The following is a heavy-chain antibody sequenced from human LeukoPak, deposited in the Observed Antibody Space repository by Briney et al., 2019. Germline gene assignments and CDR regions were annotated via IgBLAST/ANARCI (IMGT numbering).Heavy chain of an antibody. J-gene: IGHJ4*02. D-gene: IGHD1-26*01. CDR1: GFNFGAYD. Sequence: GGSLRLSCVASGFNFGAYDIHWVRQAPGKGLEWVAAVSNDGSREFYAESVKGRFTISRDNSNNTLYVQMNSVRLEDTAVYYCAKFRSSYVHYWGQGTLVIVSS. CDR2: VSNDGSRE. V-gene: IGHV3-30*18. CDR3: AKFRSSYVHY.